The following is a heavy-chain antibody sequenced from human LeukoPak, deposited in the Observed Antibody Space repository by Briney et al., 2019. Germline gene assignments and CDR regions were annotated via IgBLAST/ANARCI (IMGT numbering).Heavy chain of an antibody. V-gene: IGHV4-34*01. CDR2: INHSGST. J-gene: IGHJ6*02. D-gene: IGHD2-15*01. CDR3: ARGDIVVVVAARAYYYYGMDV. CDR1: GGSFSGYY. Sequence: SETLSLTCAVYGGSFSGYYWSWIRQPPGKGLEWIGEINHSGSTNYNPPLKSRVTISVDTSKNQFSLKLSSVTAADTAVYYCARGDIVVVVAARAYYYYGMDVWGQGTTVTVSS.